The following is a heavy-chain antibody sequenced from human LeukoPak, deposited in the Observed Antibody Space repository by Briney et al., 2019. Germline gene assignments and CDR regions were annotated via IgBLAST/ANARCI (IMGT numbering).Heavy chain of an antibody. D-gene: IGHD2-2*01. CDR1: GGTFSSYA. CDR3: ASGNIVVVPAAGVDNWFDP. V-gene: IGHV1-69*06. J-gene: IGHJ5*02. CDR2: IIPIFGTA. Sequence: SVKVSCKASGGTFSSYAISWVRQAPGQGLEWMGGIIPIFGTANYAQKFQGRVTITADKSTSTAYMELSSLRSEDTAVYYCASGNIVVVPAAGVDNWFDPWGRGTLVTVSS.